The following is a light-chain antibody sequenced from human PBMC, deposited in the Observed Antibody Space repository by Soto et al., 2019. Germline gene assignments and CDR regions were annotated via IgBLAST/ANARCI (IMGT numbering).Light chain of an antibody. CDR3: QQYDNWPPIT. V-gene: IGKV3-15*01. J-gene: IGKJ5*01. Sequence: EIVMTQSPATLSVSPGERATLSCRASQSVSSNLVWYQQKPGQAPRLLIYGASTRATGIPARFSGTGSGTEFTLTITSLQAEDFAVYYCQQYDNWPPITFGQGTRLEMK. CDR2: GAS. CDR1: QSVSSN.